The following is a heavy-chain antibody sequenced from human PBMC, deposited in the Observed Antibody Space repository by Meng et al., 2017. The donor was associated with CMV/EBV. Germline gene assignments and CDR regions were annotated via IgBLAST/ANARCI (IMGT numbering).Heavy chain of an antibody. Sequence: FEFRRYAMNWVRQAPGKGLEWVAVISYDERDTFYADPVKGRFTISRDNSKSTLYLQMDSLRDEDTAVYYCAYRGIVIPSGLQEYFQKWGQGTLVTVSS. D-gene: IGHD6-19*01. J-gene: IGHJ1*01. CDR2: ISYDERDT. V-gene: IGHV3-30*04. CDR3: AYRGIVIPSGLQEYFQK. CDR1: FEFRRYA.